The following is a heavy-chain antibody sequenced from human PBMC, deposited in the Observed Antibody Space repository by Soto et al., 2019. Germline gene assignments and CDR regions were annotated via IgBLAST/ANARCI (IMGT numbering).Heavy chain of an antibody. CDR1: GFSFKSYA. D-gene: IGHD5-18*01. J-gene: IGHJ6*02. CDR2: VSYDGSNK. V-gene: IGHV3-30-3*01. Sequence: HPGGSLRLSCAASGFSFKSYAIHWVRQAPGKGLEWVAVVSYDGSNKFYADSVKGRFTISRDDSKNTVFLQMNSLRVEDTAVFYCARDRPGGYGYSWDDFLYYYGMDVWGQGTTVTVSS. CDR3: ARDRPGGYGYSWDDFLYYYGMDV.